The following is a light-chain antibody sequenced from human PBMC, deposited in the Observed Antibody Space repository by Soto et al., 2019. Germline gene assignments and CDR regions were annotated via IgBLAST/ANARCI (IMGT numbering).Light chain of an antibody. CDR2: VAS. CDR1: QGISNY. CDR3: QKYNSAPWT. Sequence: DIQMTQSPSSLSASAGDRVTITCRASQGISNYLAWYQQQPGKVPKLLIYVASTLQSGVPSRFSGSGSGTDFTLTISILQPEDVATYYCQKYNSAPWTFGQGTKVEIK. J-gene: IGKJ1*01. V-gene: IGKV1-27*01.